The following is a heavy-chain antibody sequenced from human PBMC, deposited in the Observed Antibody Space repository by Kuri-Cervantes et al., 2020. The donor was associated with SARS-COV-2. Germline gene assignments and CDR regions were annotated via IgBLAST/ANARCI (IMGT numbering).Heavy chain of an antibody. CDR1: GGTFSSYA. V-gene: IGHV1-69*05. Sequence: SVKVSCKASGGTFSSYAISWVRQAPGQGLEWMGGIIPIFGTANYAQKFQGRVTITTDESTSTAYMELSSLRSEDTAVYYCARDRGSYYSTDYYYYYMDVWGKGTTVTVSS. D-gene: IGHD1-26*01. J-gene: IGHJ6*03. CDR2: IIPIFGTA. CDR3: ARDRGSYYSTDYYYYYMDV.